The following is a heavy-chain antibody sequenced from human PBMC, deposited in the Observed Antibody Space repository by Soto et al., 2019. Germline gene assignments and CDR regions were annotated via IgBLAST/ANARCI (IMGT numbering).Heavy chain of an antibody. CDR3: ATRPYHSNFDF. D-gene: IGHD4-4*01. Sequence: GGSLRLSCEASGFTLSNAWMNGVRKAPGKGLGWGGRIKSKTHGGTADYGAPVKGRFPISRDDSENTVYLQMNSLKTEDTAVYYCATRPYHSNFDFWGQGTLVTVSS. CDR2: IKSKTHGGTA. CDR1: GFTLSNAW. J-gene: IGHJ4*02. V-gene: IGHV3-15*01.